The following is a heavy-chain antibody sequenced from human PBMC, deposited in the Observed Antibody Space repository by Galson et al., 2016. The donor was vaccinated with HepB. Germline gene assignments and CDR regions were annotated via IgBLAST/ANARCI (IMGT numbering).Heavy chain of an antibody. Sequence: SLRLSCAASGFSFSTYGMNWARQAPGKGLEWLSHISTRSTTIYYADSVKGRLTISRDSAKNSLYLQMNSLRDEDTAVYYCVRDRIGDNSGYYWGQGTLVTVSS. CDR2: ISTRSTTI. CDR1: GFSFSTYG. V-gene: IGHV3-48*02. D-gene: IGHD3-22*01. J-gene: IGHJ4*02. CDR3: VRDRIGDNSGYY.